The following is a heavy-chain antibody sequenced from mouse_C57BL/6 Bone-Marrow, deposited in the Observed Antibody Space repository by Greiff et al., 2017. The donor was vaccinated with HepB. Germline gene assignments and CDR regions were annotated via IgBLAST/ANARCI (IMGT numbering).Heavy chain of an antibody. CDR3: ASTTVVATGYFDV. Sequence: QVQLQQPGAELVKPGASVKLSCKASGYTFTSYWMHWVKQKPGQGLEWIGMIHPNSGSTNYNEKFKSKATLTVDKSSSTAYMQLSSLTSEDSAVYYCASTTVVATGYFDVWGTGTTVTVSS. CDR1: GYTFTSYW. CDR2: IHPNSGST. D-gene: IGHD1-1*01. J-gene: IGHJ1*03. V-gene: IGHV1-64*01.